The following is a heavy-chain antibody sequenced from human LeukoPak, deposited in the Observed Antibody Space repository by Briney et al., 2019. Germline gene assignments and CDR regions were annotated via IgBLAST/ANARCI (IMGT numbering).Heavy chain of an antibody. CDR3: ARGRYCSGGSCYSADAFDI. J-gene: IGHJ3*02. CDR2: IYYSGST. Sequence: PSETLSLTCTVSGGSISSYYWSWIRRPPGKGLEWIGYIYYSGSTNYNPSLKSRVTISVDTSKNQFSLKLSSVTAADTAVYYCARGRYCSGGSCYSADAFDIWGQGTMVTVSS. V-gene: IGHV4-59*01. CDR1: GGSISSYY. D-gene: IGHD2-15*01.